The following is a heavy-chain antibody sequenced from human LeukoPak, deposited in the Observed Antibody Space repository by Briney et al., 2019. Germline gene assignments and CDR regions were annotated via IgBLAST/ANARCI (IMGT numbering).Heavy chain of an antibody. Sequence: GASVKVSCKASGYTFTSYAMHWVRQAPGQRLEWMGWISAYNGNTNYAQKLQGRVTMTTDTSTSTAYMELRSLRSDDTAVYYCARTRSGGPYYYYYMDVWGKGTTVTVSS. D-gene: IGHD2-15*01. J-gene: IGHJ6*03. CDR1: GYTFTSYA. V-gene: IGHV1-18*01. CDR3: ARTRSGGPYYYYYMDV. CDR2: ISAYNGNT.